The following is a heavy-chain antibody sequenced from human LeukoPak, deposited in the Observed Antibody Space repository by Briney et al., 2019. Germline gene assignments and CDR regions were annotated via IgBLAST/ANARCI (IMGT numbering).Heavy chain of an antibody. CDR3: ARASCSSTSCTLGGAFDI. V-gene: IGHV3-21*01. CDR1: GFTFGSYS. CDR2: ISSSSSYI. D-gene: IGHD2-2*01. J-gene: IGHJ3*02. Sequence: GGSLRLSCAASGFTFGSYSMNWVRQAPGKGLEWVSSISSSSSYIYYADSVKGRFTISRDNAKNSLYLQMNSLRAEDTAVYYCARASCSSTSCTLGGAFDIWGQGTMVTVSS.